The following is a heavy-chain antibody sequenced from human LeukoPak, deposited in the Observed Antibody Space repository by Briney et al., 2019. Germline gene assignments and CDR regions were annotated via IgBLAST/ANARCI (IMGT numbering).Heavy chain of an antibody. V-gene: IGHV4-34*01. CDR2: INHSGST. D-gene: IGHD3-22*01. Sequence: SETLSLTCAVYGGSFSGYYWSWIRQPPGKGLEWIGEINHSGSTNYNPSLKSRVTISVDTSKNQFSLKLSSVTAADTAVYYCARGRNYYDSSGYYFGRKGYHFDYWGQGTLVTVSS. J-gene: IGHJ4*02. CDR3: ARGRNYYDSSGYYFGRKGYHFDY. CDR1: GGSFSGYY.